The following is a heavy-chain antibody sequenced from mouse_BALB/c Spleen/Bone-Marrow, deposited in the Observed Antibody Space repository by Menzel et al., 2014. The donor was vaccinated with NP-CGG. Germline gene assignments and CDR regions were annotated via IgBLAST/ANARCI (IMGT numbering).Heavy chain of an antibody. Sequence: DVKLVESGGGLVKPGGSLKLSCAASGFTFSNFAMSWVRQTPDKRLEWVASISSGGSACYPDSVKGRLSISRDNARDILFLQMSSLRSEDTAMYYCARGYDYDFDYWGQGTTLTVSS. CDR3: ARGYDYDFDY. CDR2: ISSGGSA. J-gene: IGHJ2*01. D-gene: IGHD2-4*01. CDR1: GFTFSNFA. V-gene: IGHV5-6-5*01.